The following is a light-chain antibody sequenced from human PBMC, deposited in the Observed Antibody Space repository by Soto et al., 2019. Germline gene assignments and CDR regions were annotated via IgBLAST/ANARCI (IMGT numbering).Light chain of an antibody. Sequence: IHVAQAPCSLSASVVEGGAIGCVANQSIRSYLNWFQRKPRNAPKLLIYSASNLQSGVPSRFSGSGSGTDFTLTISSLLPEDFATYYCQQSYSTPLTSGGGTKVDI. CDR3: QQSYSTPLT. CDR2: SAS. CDR1: QSIRSY. J-gene: IGKJ4*01. V-gene: IGKV1-39*01.